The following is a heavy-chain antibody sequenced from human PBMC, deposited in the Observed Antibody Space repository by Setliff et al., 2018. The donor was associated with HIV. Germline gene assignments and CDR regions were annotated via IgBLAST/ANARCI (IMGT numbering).Heavy chain of an antibody. Sequence: NPSETLSLTCTVSGGSISSISYYWGRIRQPPGKGLEWIGSIYYSGSTYYNPSLKSRVTISVDTSKNQFSLKLNSVTAADTAMYYCARHPPYCSGGSCYRGRGYYFDYGGQGTLVTV. D-gene: IGHD2-15*01. V-gene: IGHV4-39*01. CDR1: GGSISSISYY. CDR2: IYYSGST. CDR3: ARHPPYCSGGSCYRGRGYYFDY. J-gene: IGHJ4*02.